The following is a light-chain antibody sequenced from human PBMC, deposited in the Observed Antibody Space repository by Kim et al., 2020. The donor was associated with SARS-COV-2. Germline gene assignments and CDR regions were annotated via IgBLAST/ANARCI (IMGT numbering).Light chain of an antibody. V-gene: IGLV3-19*01. Sequence: SSELTQDPAVSVALGQTVRITCQGDSLRSYYASWYQQKPGQAPVLVIYGKNNRPSGIPDRFSGSSSGNTASLTITGAQAEDEADYYCNSRDSSGNQVFGGGTLLTV. CDR2: GKN. CDR3: NSRDSSGNQV. J-gene: IGLJ2*01. CDR1: SLRSYY.